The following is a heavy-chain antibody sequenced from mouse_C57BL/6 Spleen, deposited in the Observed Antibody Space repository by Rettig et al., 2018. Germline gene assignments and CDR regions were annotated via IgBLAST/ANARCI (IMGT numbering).Heavy chain of an antibody. J-gene: IGHJ4*01. CDR3: ATYGAMDY. CDR1: GFNIKDDY. V-gene: IGHV14-4*01. CDR2: IDPENGDT. D-gene: IGHD1-1*01. Sequence: GASVKLSCTASGFNIKDDYMHWVKQRPEQGLEWIGWIDPENGDTEYASKFQGKATITADTSSNTAYLQLSSLTSEDTAVYYCATYGAMDYWGQGTSVTVSS.